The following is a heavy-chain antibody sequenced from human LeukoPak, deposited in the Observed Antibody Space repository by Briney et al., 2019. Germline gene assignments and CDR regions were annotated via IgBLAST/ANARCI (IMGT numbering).Heavy chain of an antibody. J-gene: IGHJ4*02. D-gene: IGHD3-10*01. Sequence: SETLSLTCAVYGGSFSGYYWGWIRQPPGKGLEWIGSVYYSGSTYYNPPLKSRVTISVDTSKNQFSLKLTSVTAADTAVFYCAARGSVVRGVIVWGQGTLVTVSS. CDR2: VYYSGST. CDR1: GGSFSGYY. CDR3: AARGSVVRGVIV. V-gene: IGHV4-39*01.